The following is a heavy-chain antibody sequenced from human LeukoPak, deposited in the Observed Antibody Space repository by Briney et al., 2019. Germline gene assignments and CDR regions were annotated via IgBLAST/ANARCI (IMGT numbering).Heavy chain of an antibody. CDR2: ITTSDGNT. V-gene: IGHV3-23*01. CDR3: AKDGGLWVSAHWGDS. Sequence: GGSLRLSCAASGFTFSSYTMSWVRQAPGKGLEWVSTITTSDGNTYYADSVKGRFTVSRDNSKNTLFLQMNSLRAEDTAVYYCAKDGGLWVSAHWGDSWGRGTLVTVSP. CDR1: GFTFSSYT. D-gene: IGHD7-27*01. J-gene: IGHJ4*02.